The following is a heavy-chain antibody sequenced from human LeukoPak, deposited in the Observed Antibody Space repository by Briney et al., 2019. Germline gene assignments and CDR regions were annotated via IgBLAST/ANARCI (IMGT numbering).Heavy chain of an antibody. Sequence: PGGSLRLSCAASGFTFSSYGMHWVRQAPGKGLEWVAFIRYDGSNKYYADSVKGRFTISRDNSKNTLYLQMNSLRAEDTAVYYCAKDMEDTAMDLVADFDSWGQGTLVTVSS. CDR3: AKDMEDTAMDLVADFDS. V-gene: IGHV3-30*02. CDR2: IRYDGSNK. D-gene: IGHD5-18*01. CDR1: GFTFSSYG. J-gene: IGHJ4*02.